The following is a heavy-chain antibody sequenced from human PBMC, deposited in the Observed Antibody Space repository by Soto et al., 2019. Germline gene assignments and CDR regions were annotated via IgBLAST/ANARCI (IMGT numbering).Heavy chain of an antibody. D-gene: IGHD3-22*01. J-gene: IGHJ4*02. CDR2: ISAYNGNT. V-gene: IGHV1-18*01. Sequence: QVKLVQSGTEVKKPGASIKVSCKASGYSFATSGMSWVRQAPGQGLEWMGWISAYNGNTNFDQNFQDRVTMTVDTSTSTAYLELRNMTSDDPAVYYCASAGQYYDASGYANWGQGTLVTVSS. CDR1: GYSFATSG. CDR3: ASAGQYYDASGYAN.